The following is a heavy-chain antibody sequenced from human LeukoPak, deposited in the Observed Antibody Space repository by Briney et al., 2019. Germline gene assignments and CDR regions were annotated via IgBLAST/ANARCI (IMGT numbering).Heavy chain of an antibody. D-gene: IGHD3-10*01. V-gene: IGHV1-2*02. J-gene: IGHJ4*02. CDR2: INTDSGGT. Sequence: ASVKVSCKASGYTFTDYYMHWVRQAPGQGLEWMVWINTDSGGTNYAQKFQGRVTMTIDTSISTAYLELTRLTSDDTAVYYCARDRSGLGGENDYWGQGTLVTVSS. CDR3: ARDRSGLGGENDY. CDR1: GYTFTDYY.